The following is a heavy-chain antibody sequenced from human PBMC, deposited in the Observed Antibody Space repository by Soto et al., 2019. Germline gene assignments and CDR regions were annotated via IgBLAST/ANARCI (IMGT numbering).Heavy chain of an antibody. J-gene: IGHJ5*02. CDR2: IYSGGST. D-gene: IGHD6-19*01. CDR1: GFTVSSNY. Sequence: PGGSLRLSCAASGFTVSSNYMSWVRQAPGKGLEWVSVIYSGGSTYYADSVKGRFTISRDNSKNTLYLQMNSLRAEDTAVYYCARDSSSGWYSGWFDPWGQGTLVTVSS. V-gene: IGHV3-66*01. CDR3: ARDSSSGWYSGWFDP.